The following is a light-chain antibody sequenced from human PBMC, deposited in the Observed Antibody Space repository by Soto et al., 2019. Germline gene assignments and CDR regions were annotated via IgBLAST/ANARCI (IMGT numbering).Light chain of an antibody. Sequence: DIQMTQSPSTLSASVGDRVTITCRASQSISTWLAWYQQKPGMAPKLLIHKASSLESGVPSRFSGSGSGTEFALTISSLQPDDFATYYCQHYESYSTLTFGGGTKVEIK. V-gene: IGKV1-5*03. J-gene: IGKJ4*01. CDR3: QHYESYSTLT. CDR2: KAS. CDR1: QSISTW.